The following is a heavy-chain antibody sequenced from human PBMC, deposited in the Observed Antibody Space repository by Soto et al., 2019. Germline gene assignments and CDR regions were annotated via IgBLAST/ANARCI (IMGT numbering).Heavy chain of an antibody. V-gene: IGHV1-69*01. D-gene: IGHD3-10*01. CDR3: ARDVGSYYNYYYGMDV. CDR2: IFPIFGTA. CDR1: GGTFSSYA. Sequence: QVQLVQSGAEVKKPGSSVKVSCKASGGTFSSYAISWVRQAPGQGLEWMGGIFPIFGTANYGKKFQGRVTIAADESTSAAYRELSSLRSEDTAVYYCARDVGSYYNYYYGMDVWGQESTVTVCS. J-gene: IGHJ6*02.